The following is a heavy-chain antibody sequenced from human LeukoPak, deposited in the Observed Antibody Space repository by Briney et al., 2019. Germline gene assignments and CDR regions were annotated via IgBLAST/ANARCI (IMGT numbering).Heavy chain of an antibody. V-gene: IGHV4-30-2*01. CDR3: ARYYDFWSGTKENWLDP. CDR1: GGSISSGGYS. J-gene: IGHJ5*02. D-gene: IGHD3-3*01. Sequence: SETLSLTCAVSGGSISSGGYSWSWIRQPPGKGLEWIGYIYHSGSTYYNPSLKSRVTISVDRSKNQFSLKLSSVTAADTAVYYCARYYDFWSGTKENWLDPWGQGTLVTVSS. CDR2: IYHSGST.